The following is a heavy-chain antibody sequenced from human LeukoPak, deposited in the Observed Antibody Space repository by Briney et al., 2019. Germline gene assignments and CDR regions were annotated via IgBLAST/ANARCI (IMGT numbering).Heavy chain of an antibody. CDR1: GGAISSHY. J-gene: IGHJ5*02. CDR2: IYYSGST. Sequence: SETLSLTCTVSGGAISSHYWSWIRQPPGKGLEWIGYIYYSGSTNYNPSLQSRVTISVDTSKNQFSLKLSSVTAADTAVYYCARGGSSGSNWFDPWGQGTLITVSS. V-gene: IGHV4-59*08. CDR3: ARGGSSGSNWFDP. D-gene: IGHD3-22*01.